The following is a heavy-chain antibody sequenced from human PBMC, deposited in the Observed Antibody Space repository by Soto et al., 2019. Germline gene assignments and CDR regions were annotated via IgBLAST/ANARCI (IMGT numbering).Heavy chain of an antibody. J-gene: IGHJ5*02. D-gene: IGHD6-13*01. Sequence: SETLSLTCTVSGGSISSGGYYWSWIRQHPGKGLEWIGYIYHSGTTYYNPSLKSRVTISVDTSKNQFSLKLTSVTAADTAVYYCARVFADSSSFFDPWGQGNQVTVS. V-gene: IGHV4-31*03. CDR2: IYHSGTT. CDR3: ARVFADSSSFFDP. CDR1: GGSISSGGYY.